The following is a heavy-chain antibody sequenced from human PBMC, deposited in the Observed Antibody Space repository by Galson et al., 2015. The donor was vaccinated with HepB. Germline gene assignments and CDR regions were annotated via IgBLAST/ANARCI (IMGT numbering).Heavy chain of an antibody. V-gene: IGHV3-7*03. CDR1: GFTFRDYW. CDR3: ATFLYTYGPFDY. J-gene: IGHJ4*02. D-gene: IGHD3-16*01. CDR2: IKQDGSER. Sequence: SLRLSCAASGFTFRDYWLGWVRQAPGKGLEWVTNIKQDGSERYYAGSVKGRFTISRDNGKNSLFLQMDSLRAEDTAVYYCATFLYTYGPFDYWGQGTLVTVSS.